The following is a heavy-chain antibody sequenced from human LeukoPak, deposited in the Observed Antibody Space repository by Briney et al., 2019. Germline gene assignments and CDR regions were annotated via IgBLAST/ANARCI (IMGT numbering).Heavy chain of an antibody. CDR1: GDSISSFY. V-gene: IGHV4-4*07. CDR2: IYTTGST. Sequence: SETLSLTCTVSGDSISSFYWSWIRQPAGKGLEWIGRIYTTGSTNYNPSLESRVTMSVDTSKNHFSLKLTSVTAADTAVYYCARGIAAAAKQGGFDFWGQGTLVTVSS. CDR3: ARGIAAAAKQGGFDF. J-gene: IGHJ4*02. D-gene: IGHD6-13*01.